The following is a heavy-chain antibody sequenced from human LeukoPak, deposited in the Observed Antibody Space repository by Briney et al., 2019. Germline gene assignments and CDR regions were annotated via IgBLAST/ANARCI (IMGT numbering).Heavy chain of an antibody. CDR3: AREYRDYSGNVIDFVDY. D-gene: IGHD4-23*01. CDR2: IIPILGIA. Sequence: SVKVSCTASGGTFSSYAISWVRQAPGQGLEWMGRIIPILGIANYAQKFQGRVTITADKSTSTVYIELSSLRCEDTAVYYCAREYRDYSGNVIDFVDYWGQGTLVTVSS. V-gene: IGHV1-69*04. J-gene: IGHJ4*02. CDR1: GGTFSSYA.